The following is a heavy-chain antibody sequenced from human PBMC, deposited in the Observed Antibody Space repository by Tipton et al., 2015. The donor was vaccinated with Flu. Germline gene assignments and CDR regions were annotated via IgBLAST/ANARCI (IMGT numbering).Heavy chain of an antibody. CDR1: GGSISGSSYY. CDR3: VTYFHGGLHLGEVSRYDC. J-gene: IGHJ4*02. Sequence: TLSLTCTVSGGSISGSSYYWGWIRQPPGRGLEWIGSLYSTGSTYYNPSLKSRITISVDTSKSQFSLNLTSVTSADTGVYYCVTYFHGGLHLGEVSRYDCWGQGGLVTVAS. V-gene: IGHV4-39*07. D-gene: IGHD3-16*01. CDR2: LYSTGST.